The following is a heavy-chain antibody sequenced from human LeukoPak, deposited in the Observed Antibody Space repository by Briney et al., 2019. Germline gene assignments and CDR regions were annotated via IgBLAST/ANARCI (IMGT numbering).Heavy chain of an antibody. CDR2: IYYSGST. Sequence: SETLSLTCTVSGGSISSSSYYWGWIRQPPGKGLEWIGSIYYSGSTYYNPSLKSRVTISVDTSKNQFSLKLSSVTAADTAVFYCARVAVTAPDAFDIWGQGTMVTVSS. V-gene: IGHV4-39*07. J-gene: IGHJ3*02. CDR3: ARVAVTAPDAFDI. CDR1: GGSISSSSYY. D-gene: IGHD2-21*02.